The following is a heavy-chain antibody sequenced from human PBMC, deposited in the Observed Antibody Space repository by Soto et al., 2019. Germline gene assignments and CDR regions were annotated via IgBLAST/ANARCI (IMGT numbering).Heavy chain of an antibody. J-gene: IGHJ5*02. CDR3: ARDSGIDSSSSWRNWFDP. D-gene: IGHD6-6*01. CDR1: GFTFSSYS. Sequence: PGGSLRLSCAASGFTFSSYSMNWVRQAPGKGLEWVSYISSSSSTIYYADSVKGRFTISRDNAKNSLYLQMNSLRAEDTAVYYCARDSGIDSSSSWRNWFDPWGQGTLVTVSS. CDR2: ISSSSSTI. V-gene: IGHV3-48*01.